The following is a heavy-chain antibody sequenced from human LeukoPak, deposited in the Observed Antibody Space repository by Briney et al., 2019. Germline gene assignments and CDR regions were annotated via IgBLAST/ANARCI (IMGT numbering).Heavy chain of an antibody. CDR2: IYYSGGT. CDR1: GGSISSGNYD. CDR3: AREPSQKGADYMDV. V-gene: IGHV4-61*01. J-gene: IGHJ6*03. Sequence: PSETLSLTCTVSGGSISSGNYDWSWIRQPPGRGLEWFAYIYYSGGTNYNPSLKSRLTISVDSSKTPCCRELRSVTAADTAVYYCAREPSQKGADYMDVWGKGTTVTISS.